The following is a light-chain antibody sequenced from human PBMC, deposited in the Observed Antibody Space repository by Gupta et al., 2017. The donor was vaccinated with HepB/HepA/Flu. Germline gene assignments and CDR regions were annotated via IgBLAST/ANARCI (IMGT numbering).Light chain of an antibody. CDR2: KDS. CDR3: QSADSSGTYRI. V-gene: IGLV3-25*03. CDR1: AVPKQY. Sequence: SYELIQPPSVSVSPGQTARNTCSGDAVPKQYAYWYQQKPGQAPVLVIYKDSERPSGIPERFSGSSSGTTVTLTISGVQAEDEADYYCQSADSSGTYRIFGGGTKLTVL. J-gene: IGLJ2*01.